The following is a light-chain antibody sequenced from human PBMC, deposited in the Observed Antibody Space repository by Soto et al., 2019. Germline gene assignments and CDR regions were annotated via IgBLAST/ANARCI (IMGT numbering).Light chain of an antibody. V-gene: IGKV1-5*01. CDR3: QHYNSYSEA. CDR2: DAS. CDR1: QSISDS. J-gene: IGKJ1*01. Sequence: DIQMTQSPSTLSASVGDRVTITCRASQSISDSLAWYQQKPGKAPYLLISDASSLERGVPSRFSGSGSGTEFTLTISSLQTDDFATYYCQHYNSYSEAFGQGTKVDIK.